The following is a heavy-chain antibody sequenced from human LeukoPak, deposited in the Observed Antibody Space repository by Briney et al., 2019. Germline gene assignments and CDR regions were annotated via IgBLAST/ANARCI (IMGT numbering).Heavy chain of an antibody. CDR1: GGSISSSSYY. CDR3: ASSYNWNDLDYYYYYMDV. CDR2: IYYSGST. J-gene: IGHJ6*03. Sequence: PSETLSLTCTVSGGSISSSSYYWGWIRQPPGKGLEWIGSIYYSGSTYYNPSLKSRVTISVDTSKNQFSLKLSSVTAADTAVYYCASSYNWNDLDYYYYYMDVWGKGTTVTVSS. D-gene: IGHD1-1*01. V-gene: IGHV4-39*07.